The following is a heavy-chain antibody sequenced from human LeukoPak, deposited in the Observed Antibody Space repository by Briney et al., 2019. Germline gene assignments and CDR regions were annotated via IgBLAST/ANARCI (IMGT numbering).Heavy chain of an antibody. J-gene: IGHJ4*02. CDR1: GFTFSTYA. CDR2: ISYDGTNK. CDR3: QSRSIVATPDGY. D-gene: IGHD5-12*01. Sequence: PGGSLRLSCTASGFTFSTYAMHWVRQAPGKGLEWVAVISYDGTNKYYAGSVQGRFTISRDNSKNTVYLQMTSLRTEDTALYYCQSRSIVATPDGYWGQGTLVTVSS. V-gene: IGHV3-30*04.